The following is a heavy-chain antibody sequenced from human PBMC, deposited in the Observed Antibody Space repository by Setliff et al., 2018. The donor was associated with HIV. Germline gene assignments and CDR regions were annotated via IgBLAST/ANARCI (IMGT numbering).Heavy chain of an antibody. CDR2: INHSGST. V-gene: IGHV4-34*01. D-gene: IGHD6-13*01. Sequence: PSETLSLTCAVYGGSFSGYYWSWIRQPPGKGLEWIGEINHSGSTNYSPSLKSRVTLSVDTSKNQFSLKLSSVTAADTAVYSSTRAEQHLPYYYYYYGMDVWGQGTTVTVSS. J-gene: IGHJ6*02. CDR3: TRAEQHLPYYYYYYGMDV. CDR1: GGSFSGYY.